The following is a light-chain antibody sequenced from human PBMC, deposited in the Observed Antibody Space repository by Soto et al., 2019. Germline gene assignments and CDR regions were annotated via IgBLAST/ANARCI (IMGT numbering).Light chain of an antibody. CDR2: DVS. V-gene: IGLV2-11*01. CDR3: CLEV. Sequence: QSALTQPRSVSGSPGQSVTISCTGTSSDVGGYNYVSWYQQHPGKAPKFMIYDVSKRPSGVPDRFSGSKSGNTASLTISGLQAEDEADYYCCLEVFGTGTKLTVL. J-gene: IGLJ1*01. CDR1: SSDVGGYNY.